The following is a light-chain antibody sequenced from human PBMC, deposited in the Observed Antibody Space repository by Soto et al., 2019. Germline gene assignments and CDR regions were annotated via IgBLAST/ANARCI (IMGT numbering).Light chain of an antibody. CDR3: QQYYSSPLS. J-gene: IGKJ4*01. CDR2: LAS. CDR1: HSVLHNSKNY. Sequence: IVMTQSPDSLAVSLGERATFNCKSSHSVLHNSKNYLAWYQQRPGQTPKVLIYLASTRESGVPDRFSGSGFGTDFTLTISSLQAEDGAVYYCQQYYSSPLSFGGGTKVEIK. V-gene: IGKV4-1*01.